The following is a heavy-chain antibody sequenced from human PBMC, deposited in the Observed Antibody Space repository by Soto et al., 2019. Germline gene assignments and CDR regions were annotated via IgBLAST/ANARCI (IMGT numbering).Heavy chain of an antibody. D-gene: IGHD5-18*01. J-gene: IGHJ6*02. CDR1: GYTFTGYY. Sequence: ASVKVSCKASGYTFTGYYMHWVRQAPGQGLEWMGWINPNSGGTNYAQKFQGWVTMTRDTSISTAYMELSRLRSDDTAVYYCARDLGRSVVDTAMVDYYYGMDVWGQGTTVTRLL. CDR3: ARDLGRSVVDTAMVDYYYGMDV. V-gene: IGHV1-2*04. CDR2: INPNSGGT.